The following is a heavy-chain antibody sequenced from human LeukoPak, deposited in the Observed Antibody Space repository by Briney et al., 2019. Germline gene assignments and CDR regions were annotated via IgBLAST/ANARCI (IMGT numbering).Heavy chain of an antibody. CDR2: ISYDGSNK. J-gene: IGHJ4*02. Sequence: HSGGSLRLSCAASGFTFSSYAMNWVRQAPGKGLEWVALISYDGSNKNYADSVKGRFTISRDNAKNSLYLQMDSLRDEDTAVYYCARDRDYAFDYWGQGTLVTVSS. CDR3: ARDRDYAFDY. V-gene: IGHV3-30-3*01. D-gene: IGHD4-17*01. CDR1: GFTFSSYA.